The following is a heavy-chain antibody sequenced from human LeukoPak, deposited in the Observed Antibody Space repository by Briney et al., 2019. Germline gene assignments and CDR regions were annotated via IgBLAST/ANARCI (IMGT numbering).Heavy chain of an antibody. J-gene: IGHJ4*02. Sequence: SETLSLTCAVYGGSFSGYYWSWIRQPPGKGLEWIGEINHSGSTNYNPSLKSRVTISVDTSKNQFSLKLSSVTAADTAVYYCARLRGGLDSGDYWGQGTQVTISS. CDR3: ARLRGGLDSGDY. D-gene: IGHD5-12*01. CDR2: INHSGST. CDR1: GGSFSGYY. V-gene: IGHV4-34*01.